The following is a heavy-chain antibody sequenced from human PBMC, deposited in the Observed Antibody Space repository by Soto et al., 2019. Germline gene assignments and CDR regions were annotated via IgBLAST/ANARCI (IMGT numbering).Heavy chain of an antibody. CDR1: GGSINSASYY. V-gene: IGHV4-31*03. D-gene: IGHD3-22*01. Sequence: SETLSLTCSVSGGSINSASYYWSWVRQRPGKGLEGIGHIFHSGSAYYNAFLKTRLSISVDTSKNQFSLKPNSVTAADTAVYYCARLRDYYHTSGYPQGFYFDYWGQGTLVTVSS. CDR3: ARLRDYYHTSGYPQGFYFDY. J-gene: IGHJ4*02. CDR2: IFHSGSA.